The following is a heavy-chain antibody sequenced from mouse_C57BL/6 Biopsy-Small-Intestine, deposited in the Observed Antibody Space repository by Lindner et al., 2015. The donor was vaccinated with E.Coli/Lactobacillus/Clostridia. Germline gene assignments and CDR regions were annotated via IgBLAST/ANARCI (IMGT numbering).Heavy chain of an antibody. D-gene: IGHD3-3*01. CDR2: IDPIIDRT. CDR3: ARGKGFGSGSYDS. J-gene: IGHJ4*01. V-gene: IGHV1-77*01. Sequence: SVKVSCKASGGTFGTITWVRQAPGQGLEWMGRIDPIIDRTDFAQKFLGRVTLTADISNRTVYMDLSSLRSGDTAVYYCARGKGFGSGSYDSWGQGSLVSVSS. CDR1: GGTFGT.